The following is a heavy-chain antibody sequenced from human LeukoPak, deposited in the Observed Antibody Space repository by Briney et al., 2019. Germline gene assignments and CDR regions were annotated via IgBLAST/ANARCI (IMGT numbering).Heavy chain of an antibody. J-gene: IGHJ5*02. V-gene: IGHV4-30-4*01. D-gene: IGHD2-21*02. CDR2: IYYSGST. CDR3: AREYGDDNWFDP. Sequence: SETLSLTCTVSGGSISSGDYYWSWIRQPPGKGLEWIGYIYYSGSTYYNPSLKSRVTISVDTSKNQFSLKLSPVTAADTAVYYCAREYGDDNWFDPWGQGTLVTVSS. CDR1: GGSISSGDYY.